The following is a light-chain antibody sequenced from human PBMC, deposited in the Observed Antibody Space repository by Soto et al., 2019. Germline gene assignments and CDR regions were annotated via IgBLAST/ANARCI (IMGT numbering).Light chain of an antibody. J-gene: IGKJ2*01. V-gene: IGKV3-20*01. CDR3: QRYGSSPTFT. CDR2: GAS. CDR1: QRVSSSY. Sequence: EVVLTQSPGTLSLSPGERATLSCRASQRVSSSYLAWYQQKPGQAPRLLIYGASSRATGIPDRFSGSGSGTDFTLTISRREPEDFSVYFSQRYGSSPTFTIGPGPMSAIK.